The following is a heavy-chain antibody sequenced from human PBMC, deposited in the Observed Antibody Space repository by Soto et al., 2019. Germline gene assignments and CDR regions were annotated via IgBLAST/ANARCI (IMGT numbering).Heavy chain of an antibody. CDR3: ARDRHSGHDSLDF. V-gene: IGHV1-18*01. CDR2: ISASNGKT. CDR1: GYTFSNFG. D-gene: IGHD5-12*01. J-gene: IGHJ4*02. Sequence: GASVKVSCKASGYTFSNFGFSWVRQAPGQGLQWMGWISASNGKTNYAQKMQGRVTMTTDASSATAYMELRSLRADDTAVYYCARDRHSGHDSLDFWGQGTLVTVSS.